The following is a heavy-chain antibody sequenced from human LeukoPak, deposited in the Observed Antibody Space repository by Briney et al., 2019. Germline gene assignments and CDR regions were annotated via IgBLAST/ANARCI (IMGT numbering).Heavy chain of an antibody. CDR3: ARDIVVVVAATPYNWFDP. J-gene: IGHJ5*02. D-gene: IGHD2-15*01. V-gene: IGHV1-2*02. Sequence: ASVKVSCKASEYTFIGYYFHWVRQAPGQGLEWMGWINPKSGGTNYAQKFQGRVTMTRDTSISTAYMELSRLRSDDTAVYYCARDIVVVVAATPYNWFDPWGQGTLVTVSS. CDR1: EYTFIGYY. CDR2: INPKSGGT.